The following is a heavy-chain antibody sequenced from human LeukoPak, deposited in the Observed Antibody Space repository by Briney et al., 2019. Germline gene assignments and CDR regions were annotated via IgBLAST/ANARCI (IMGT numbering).Heavy chain of an antibody. CDR2: IYYSGST. J-gene: IGHJ4*02. V-gene: IGHV4-39*01. D-gene: IGHD3-10*01. CDR3: ARLLWFGELSTSFDY. Sequence: SETLSLTXTVSGGSIRSSSYYWGWIRQPPGKGVEWIGNIYYSGSTYYNPSFKSRVTIPVDTSKNQFSLKMRSVTAADTAVYYCARLLWFGELSTSFDYWGQGTLVTVSS. CDR1: GGSIRSSSYY.